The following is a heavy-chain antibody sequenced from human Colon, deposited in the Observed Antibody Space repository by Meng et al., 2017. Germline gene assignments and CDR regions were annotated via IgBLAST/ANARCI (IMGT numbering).Heavy chain of an antibody. CDR2: ISYDGTYK. CDR3: ARANNSTWHYFDY. Sequence: GVSLRLSSPASGLPFSTYTIHRVRQAPGKGPEWVAVISYDGTYKYSADSVRVRFPISRDNSKHTLSLQMNSQRPEDTAAYYCARANNSTWHYFDYWGQGTLVTVSS. V-gene: IGHV3-30*01. CDR1: GLPFSTYT. D-gene: IGHD6-13*01. J-gene: IGHJ4*02.